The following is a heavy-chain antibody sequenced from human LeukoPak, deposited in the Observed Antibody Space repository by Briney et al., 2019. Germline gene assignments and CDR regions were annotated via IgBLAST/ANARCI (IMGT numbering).Heavy chain of an antibody. CDR1: GYSFTSYW. CDR2: IDPSDSYT. Sequence: GESLKISCKGSGYSFTSYWISWVRQMPGKGLEWMGRIDPSDSYTSYSPSFQGHVTISADKSISTAYLQWSSLKASDTAMYYCARPPYCSSTSCYDWFWFDPWGQGTLVTVSS. J-gene: IGHJ5*02. CDR3: ARPPYCSSTSCYDWFWFDP. V-gene: IGHV5-10-1*01. D-gene: IGHD2-2*01.